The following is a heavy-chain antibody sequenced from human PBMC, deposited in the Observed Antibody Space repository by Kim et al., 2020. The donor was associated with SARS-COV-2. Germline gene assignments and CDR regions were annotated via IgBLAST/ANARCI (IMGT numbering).Heavy chain of an antibody. CDR3: ARPPYGSGSYYTDY. CDR1: GFTFSSYE. J-gene: IGHJ4*02. Sequence: GGSLRLSCAASGFTFSSYEMNWVRQAPGKGLEWVSYISSSGSTIYYADSVKGRFTISRDNAKNSLYLQMNSLRAEDTAVYYCARPPYGSGSYYTDYWGQGTLVTVSS. V-gene: IGHV3-48*03. D-gene: IGHD3-10*01. CDR2: ISSSGSTI.